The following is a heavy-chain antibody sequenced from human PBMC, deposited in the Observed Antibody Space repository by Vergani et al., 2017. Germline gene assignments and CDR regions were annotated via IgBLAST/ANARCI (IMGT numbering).Heavy chain of an antibody. J-gene: IGHJ4*02. Sequence: QVQLVESGGGVVQPGRSLRLSCAASGFTFSSYAMHWVRQAPGKGMEWVAVISYDGSNKYYSDSVKGRFTISRDNSKNKLYLQMNSLRAEDTAVYYCARDDYYDSSGYYYFGFHFDDWGQGTLVTVSS. D-gene: IGHD3-22*01. CDR1: GFTFSSYA. CDR3: ARDDYYDSSGYYYFGFHFDD. V-gene: IGHV3-30*04. CDR2: ISYDGSNK.